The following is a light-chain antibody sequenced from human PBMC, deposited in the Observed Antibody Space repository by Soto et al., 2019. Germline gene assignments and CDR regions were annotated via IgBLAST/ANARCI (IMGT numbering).Light chain of an antibody. J-gene: IGKJ2*01. CDR2: GES. Sequence: EIVLTQSPGSLSLSPGERATLSCRASQSVTSTYFAWYQQKPGQAPRLLIYGESTRATGIPDMFSGSGSGTDFTLTISRLEPEDFAVYYCQQYGSSPRYTFGQETKLEIK. CDR1: QSVTSTY. CDR3: QQYGSSPRYT. V-gene: IGKV3-20*01.